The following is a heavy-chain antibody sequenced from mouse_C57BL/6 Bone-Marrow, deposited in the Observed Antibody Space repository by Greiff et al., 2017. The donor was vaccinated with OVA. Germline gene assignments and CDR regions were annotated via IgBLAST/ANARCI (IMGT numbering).Heavy chain of an antibody. CDR2: INPNYGTT. J-gene: IGHJ1*03. V-gene: IGHV1-39*01. CDR1: GYSFTDYN. CDR3: ARSRDGSMETDWYFDV. Sequence: VQLQQSGPELVKPGASVKISCKASGYSFTDYNMNWVKQSNGKSLEWIGVINPNYGTTSYNQKFKGKATLTVDQSSSTAYMQLNSLTSEDSAVYYCARSRDGSMETDWYFDVWGTGTTVTVSS. D-gene: IGHD2-10*02.